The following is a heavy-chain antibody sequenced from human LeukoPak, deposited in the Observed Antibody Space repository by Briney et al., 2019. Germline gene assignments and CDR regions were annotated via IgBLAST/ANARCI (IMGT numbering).Heavy chain of an antibody. D-gene: IGHD3-3*01. Sequence: PSETLSLTCTVSGGSISSSSYYWGWIRQPPGKGLEWIGSIYYSGSTYYNPSLKSRVTISVDTSKNQFSLKLSSVTAADTAVYYCARWGGRISIFGVVTEYNWFDPWGQGTLVTVSS. CDR1: GGSISSSSYY. CDR2: IYYSGST. V-gene: IGHV4-39*07. J-gene: IGHJ5*02. CDR3: ARWGGRISIFGVVTEYNWFDP.